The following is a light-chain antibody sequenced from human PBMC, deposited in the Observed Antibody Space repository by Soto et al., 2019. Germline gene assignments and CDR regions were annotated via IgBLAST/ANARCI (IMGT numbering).Light chain of an antibody. CDR1: QDISRW. CDR2: DAS. J-gene: IGKJ1*01. V-gene: IGKV1-5*01. CDR3: QQYNGYRTWT. Sequence: DIQMTQSPATRSASVGDRVSITCRASQDISRWLAWYQQKPGKAPKVLIWDASSLQRGVPSRFTGSGYGTEFTLTINGLQPDDFATYYCQQYNGYRTWTFGQGTKVDIK.